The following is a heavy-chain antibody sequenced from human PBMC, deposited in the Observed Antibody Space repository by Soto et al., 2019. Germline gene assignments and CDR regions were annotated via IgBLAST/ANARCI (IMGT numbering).Heavy chain of an antibody. V-gene: IGHV2-5*02. CDR1: GFSLTTSGVG. CDR3: AHRFHRTVFGLVTTTAIYFDF. D-gene: IGHD3-3*01. Sequence: QITLNESGPTQVKPRQTLTLTCTFSGFSLTTSGVGVGWIRQSPGKAPEWLALIYWDDDKRYSLSLKRRLTITQDTSKNYVVLTMADLDPAATPTYYCAHRFHRTVFGLVTTTAIYFDFWGQGTPVAVSS. CDR2: IYWDDDK. J-gene: IGHJ4*02.